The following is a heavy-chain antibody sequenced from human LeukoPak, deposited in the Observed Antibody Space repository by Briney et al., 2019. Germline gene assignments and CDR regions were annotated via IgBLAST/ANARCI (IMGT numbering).Heavy chain of an antibody. CDR3: ARVSDDSGWNFDY. CDR1: GYTFTSYD. J-gene: IGHJ4*02. CDR2: MNPNSGNT. Sequence: GASVKVSCKASGYTFTSYDINWVRQATGQGLEWMGWMNPNSGNTGYAQKFQDRVTITRETSATTAYMELSSLTSEDTAVYYCARVSDDSGWNFDYWGQGTLVTVSS. V-gene: IGHV1-8*01. D-gene: IGHD6-19*01.